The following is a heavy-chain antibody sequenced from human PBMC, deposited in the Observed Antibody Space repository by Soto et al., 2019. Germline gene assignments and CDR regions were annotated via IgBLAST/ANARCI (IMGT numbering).Heavy chain of an antibody. CDR3: ARGLGGYDFWSGYPHTYYYYGMDV. CDR1: GGSFSGYY. D-gene: IGHD3-3*01. Sequence: SETLSLTCAVYGGSFSGYYWSWIRQPPGKGLEWIGEINHSGSTNYNPSLKSRVTISVDTSKNQFSLKLSSVTAADTAVYYCARGLGGYDFWSGYPHTYYYYGMDVWGQGTTVTV. J-gene: IGHJ6*02. CDR2: INHSGST. V-gene: IGHV4-34*01.